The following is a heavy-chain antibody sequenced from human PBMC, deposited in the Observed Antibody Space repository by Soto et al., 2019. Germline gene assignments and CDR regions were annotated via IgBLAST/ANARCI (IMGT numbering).Heavy chain of an antibody. Sequence: EASVKVSCKASGYTFTSYGISWVRQAPGQGLEWMGWISAYNGNTNYAQKLQGRVTMTTDTSTSTAYMELRSLRSDDTAVYYCARGGVRKTTLYLNYYYYGMDVWGKGTTVTVPS. J-gene: IGHJ6*04. CDR1: GYTFTSYG. V-gene: IGHV1-18*01. CDR3: ARGGVRKTTLYLNYYYYGMDV. D-gene: IGHD3-10*01. CDR2: ISAYNGNT.